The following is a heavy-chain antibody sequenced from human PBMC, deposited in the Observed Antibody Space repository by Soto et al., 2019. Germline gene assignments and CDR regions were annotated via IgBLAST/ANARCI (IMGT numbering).Heavy chain of an antibody. D-gene: IGHD3-10*01. J-gene: IGHJ4*02. Sequence: QVQLVQSGAEVKKPGASVKVSCKASGYTFTSYGISWVRQAPGQGLEWMGWISDYNGNTNYAQKRQGRVTMTTDTSTSTAHMELRSLRSDDTPVYYCARVYRFTMVRGALSEYWGQGTLVTVSS. CDR2: ISDYNGNT. CDR3: ARVYRFTMVRGALSEY. CDR1: GYTFTSYG. V-gene: IGHV1-18*01.